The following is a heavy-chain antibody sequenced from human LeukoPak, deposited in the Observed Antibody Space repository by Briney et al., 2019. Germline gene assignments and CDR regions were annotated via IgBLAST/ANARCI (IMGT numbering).Heavy chain of an antibody. V-gene: IGHV5-51*01. Sequence: GGSLRLSCKGSGYRFTKSWIGWVRQMPGKGLEWLGIIYPDDSRTRYSPSFQGQVTMSVDKSISTAYLQWSNLKASDTAMYYCARPSYGASDYWGQGTLVTVSS. CDR3: ARPSYGASDY. D-gene: IGHD4-17*01. CDR1: GYRFTKSW. J-gene: IGHJ4*02. CDR2: IYPDDSRT.